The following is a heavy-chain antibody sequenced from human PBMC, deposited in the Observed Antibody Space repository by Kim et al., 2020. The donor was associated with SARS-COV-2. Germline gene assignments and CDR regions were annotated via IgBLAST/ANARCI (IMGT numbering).Heavy chain of an antibody. Sequence: SETLSLTCTVSGGSISSYYWSWIRQPPGKGLEWIGYIYYSGSTNYNPSLKSRVTISVDTSKNQFSLKLSSVTAADTAVYYCAQYSSSWYGYYYMDVWGKGTPVTVSS. V-gene: IGHV4-59*01. CDR3: AQYSSSWYGYYYMDV. CDR1: GGSISSYY. CDR2: IYYSGST. J-gene: IGHJ6*03. D-gene: IGHD6-13*01.